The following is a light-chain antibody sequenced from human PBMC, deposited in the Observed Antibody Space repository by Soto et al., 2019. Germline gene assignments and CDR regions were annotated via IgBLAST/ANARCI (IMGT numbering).Light chain of an antibody. CDR3: QQYSDLPYT. Sequence: EIVLTQSPGTLSLSPRERATLSCRASQSVSSRNLAWYQQKPGQAPRLLIYGASSRATGIPDRFSGSGSVTDFTLTINSLEAEDFAVYYCQQYSDLPYTFGQGTKLEVK. V-gene: IGKV3-20*01. CDR2: GAS. CDR1: QSVSSRN. J-gene: IGKJ2*01.